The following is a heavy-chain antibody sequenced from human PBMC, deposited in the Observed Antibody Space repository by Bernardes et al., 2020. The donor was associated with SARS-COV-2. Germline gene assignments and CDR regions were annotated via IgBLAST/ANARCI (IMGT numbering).Heavy chain of an antibody. CDR3: ARGSGNYYFDY. V-gene: IGHV3-74*01. J-gene: IGHJ4*02. Sequence: GGSLRLSCTASGFTFSSYWMHWVRQAPGKGLVWVSRLNGDGNSINYADSVKGRFTISRDNAKHTVYLQMNSLRPEDTAIYYCARGSGNYYFDYWGLGTLVTVSS. CDR2: LNGDGNSI. CDR1: GFTFSSYW. D-gene: IGHD1-26*01.